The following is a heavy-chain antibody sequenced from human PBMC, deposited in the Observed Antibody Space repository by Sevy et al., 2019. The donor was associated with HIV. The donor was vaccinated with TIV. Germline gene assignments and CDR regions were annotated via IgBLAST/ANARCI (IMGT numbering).Heavy chain of an antibody. Sequence: GGSLRLSCAASGFTFSSYAMSWVRQAPGKGLEWVSAISGSGGSTYYADSVKGRFTISRDNSKNTLYLQMNSLRAEDTALYYCAKGLGGPYYYYYMDVWGKGTTVTVSS. J-gene: IGHJ6*03. CDR2: ISGSGGST. CDR1: GFTFSSYA. V-gene: IGHV3-23*01. CDR3: AKGLGGPYYYYYMDV. D-gene: IGHD3-10*01.